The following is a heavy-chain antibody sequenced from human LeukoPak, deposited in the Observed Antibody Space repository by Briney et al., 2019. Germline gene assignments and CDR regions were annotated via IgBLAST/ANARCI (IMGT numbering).Heavy chain of an antibody. V-gene: IGHV3-74*01. J-gene: IGHJ3*02. CDR2: INSDGSST. CDR1: GFTFSSYW. Sequence: GGSLRLSCAASGFTFSSYWMHWVRHAPGKGLVWVSRINSDGSSTSYADSVKGRFTISRDNAKNTLYLQMNSLRAGDTAVYYCARDLATILAVAGTLLDAFDIWGQGTMVTVSS. D-gene: IGHD6-19*01. CDR3: ARDLATILAVAGTLLDAFDI.